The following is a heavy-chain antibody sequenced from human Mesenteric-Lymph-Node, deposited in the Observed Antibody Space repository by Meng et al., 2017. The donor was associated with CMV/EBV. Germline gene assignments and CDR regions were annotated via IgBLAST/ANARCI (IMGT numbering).Heavy chain of an antibody. Sequence: LSCAASGFTFRHYAMSWVRQPPGKRLEWVSVTHSGASHTNSADSVKGRFTISRDDSKNTLYLQMNSLRAEDTAVYYCAKYYSNHFDYWGQGTLVTVSS. CDR1: GFTFRHYA. J-gene: IGHJ4*02. V-gene: IGHV3-23*03. CDR3: AKYYSNHFDY. D-gene: IGHD4-11*01. CDR2: THSGASHT.